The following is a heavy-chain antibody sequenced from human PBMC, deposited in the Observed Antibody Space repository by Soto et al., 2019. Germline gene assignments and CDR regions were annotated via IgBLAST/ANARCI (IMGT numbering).Heavy chain of an antibody. CDR1: GYSFTIYC. CDR3: ARAIVTTGGMDV. D-gene: IGHD4-4*01. CDR2: IYPGDSDT. J-gene: IGHJ6*02. Sequence: PGESLKSSGKGSGYSFTIYCIGWVLQMPWKGLEWMGIIYPGDSDTRYSPSFQGQVTIPADKSISTAYLQWTSLKASDTAMYYCARAIVTTGGMDVWGQGTTVTVSS. V-gene: IGHV5-51*01.